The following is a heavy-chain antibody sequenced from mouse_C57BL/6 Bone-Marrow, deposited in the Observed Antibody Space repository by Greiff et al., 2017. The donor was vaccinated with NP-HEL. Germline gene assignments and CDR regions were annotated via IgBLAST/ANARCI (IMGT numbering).Heavy chain of an antibody. J-gene: IGHJ1*03. CDR3: TRWELLWLLYWYFDV. V-gene: IGHV1-15*01. CDR2: IDPETGGT. D-gene: IGHD2-2*01. CDR1: GYTFTDYE. Sequence: QVQLQQSGAELVRPGASVTLSCKASGYTFTDYEMHWVKQTPVHGLDWIGAIDPETGGTAYNQKFKGKAILTADKSSSTAYMELRSLTSEDSAVYYCTRWELLWLLYWYFDVWGTGTTVTVSS.